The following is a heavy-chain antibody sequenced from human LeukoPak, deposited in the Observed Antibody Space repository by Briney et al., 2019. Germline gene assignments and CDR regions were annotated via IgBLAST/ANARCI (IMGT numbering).Heavy chain of an antibody. Sequence: SETLSLTCTVSGGSLSSYYWSWIRQPPGKGLEWIGDIYYSGSTNYNPSLKSRVTISVDTSKTQSSLKLSSVTAADTAVYYCARFRGLNYYDSSGYYYLDYWGQGTLVTVSS. D-gene: IGHD3-22*01. V-gene: IGHV4-59*01. CDR2: IYYSGST. J-gene: IGHJ4*02. CDR3: ARFRGLNYYDSSGYYYLDY. CDR1: GGSLSSYY.